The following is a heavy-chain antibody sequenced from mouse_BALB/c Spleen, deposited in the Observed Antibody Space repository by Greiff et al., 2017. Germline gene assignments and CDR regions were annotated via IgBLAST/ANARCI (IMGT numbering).Heavy chain of an antibody. D-gene: IGHD1-1*01. Sequence: EVQVVESGGGLVQPGGSLKLSCAASGFTFSSYGMSWVRQTPDKRLELVATINSNGGSTYYPDSVKGRFTISRDNAKNTLYLQMSSLKSEDTAMYYCARDPGYYGSSPYYFDYWGQGTTLTVSS. J-gene: IGHJ2*01. V-gene: IGHV5-6-3*01. CDR1: GFTFSSYG. CDR2: INSNGGST. CDR3: ARDPGYYGSSPYYFDY.